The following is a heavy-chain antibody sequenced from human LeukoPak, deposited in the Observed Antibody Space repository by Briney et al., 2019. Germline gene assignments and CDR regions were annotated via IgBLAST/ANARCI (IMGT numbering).Heavy chain of an antibody. CDR1: GFNFSAHL. CDR2: VSGGGTDT. J-gene: IGHJ4*02. D-gene: IGHD3-22*01. Sequence: GGSLRLSCTGPGFNFSAHLMTWVRQVPGKGLEWISSVSGGGTDTYYADSVKGRFIVSRDDSKSTIYLLMNGLTVEDTATYFCAIDQWFDGFDHWGQGTLATVSS. V-gene: IGHV3-23*01. CDR3: AIDQWFDGFDH.